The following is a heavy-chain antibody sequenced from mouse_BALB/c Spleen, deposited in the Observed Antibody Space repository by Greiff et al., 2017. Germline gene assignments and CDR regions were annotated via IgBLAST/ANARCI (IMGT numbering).Heavy chain of an antibody. J-gene: IGHJ2*01. D-gene: IGHD1-1*01. V-gene: IGHV14-1*02. Sequence: VQLQQSGAELVRPGALVKLSCKASGFNIKDYYMHWVKQRPEQGLEWIGWIDPENGNTIYDPKFQGKASITADTSSNTAYLQLSSLTSEDTAVYYCAGYYGSSWFDYWGQGTTLTVSS. CDR1: GFNIKDYY. CDR2: IDPENGNT. CDR3: AGYYGSSWFDY.